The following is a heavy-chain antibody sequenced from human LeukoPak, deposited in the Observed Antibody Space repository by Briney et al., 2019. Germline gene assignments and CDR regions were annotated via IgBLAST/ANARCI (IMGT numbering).Heavy chain of an antibody. Sequence: SETLSLTCAVYGGSFSGYYWSWIRQPPGKGLDWIGEINHSGSTNYNPSLKSRVTISVDTSKNQFSLKLSSVTAADTAVYYCARGTGLTIFGVVIRGVYFDYWGQGTLVTVSS. J-gene: IGHJ4*02. CDR1: GGSFSGYY. D-gene: IGHD3-3*01. V-gene: IGHV4-34*01. CDR2: INHSGST. CDR3: ARGTGLTIFGVVIRGVYFDY.